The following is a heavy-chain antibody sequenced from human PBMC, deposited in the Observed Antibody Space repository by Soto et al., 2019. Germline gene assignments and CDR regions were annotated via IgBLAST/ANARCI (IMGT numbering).Heavy chain of an antibody. Sequence: EVQLVESGGGLVQPGGSLRLSCAASGFTFSSYWMSWVRQAPGKGLEWVANIKQDGSEKYYVDAVKGRFTISRDNAKNSLYLKMNSLRAEDTAVYYCARIGSSSSWYGGGYNWFDPWGQGTLVTVSS. CDR3: ARIGSSSSWYGGGYNWFDP. CDR2: IKQDGSEK. D-gene: IGHD6-13*01. J-gene: IGHJ5*02. CDR1: GFTFSSYW. V-gene: IGHV3-7*01.